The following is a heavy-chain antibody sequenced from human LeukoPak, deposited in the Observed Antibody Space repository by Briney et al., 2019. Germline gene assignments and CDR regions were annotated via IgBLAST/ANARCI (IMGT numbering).Heavy chain of an antibody. CDR1: GFTFSSYE. CDR3: ATMRWLREDY. J-gene: IGHJ4*02. V-gene: IGHV3-48*03. Sequence: GGSLRLSCAASGFTFSSYEMNWVRQAPGKGLEWVSYISSSGSTIYYADSVKGRFTISRDNAKNSLYLQVNSLRAEDTAVYHCATMRWLREDYWGQGTLVTVSS. D-gene: IGHD3-10*01. CDR2: ISSSGSTI.